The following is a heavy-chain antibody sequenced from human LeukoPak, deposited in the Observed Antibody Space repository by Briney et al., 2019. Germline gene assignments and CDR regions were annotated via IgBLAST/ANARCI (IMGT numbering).Heavy chain of an antibody. CDR1: GDRVSTNTAI. V-gene: IGHV6-1*01. CDR3: ARVSGGLFDP. CDR2: TYYMSKWYN. Sequence: SQTLSLTCALPGDRVSTNTAICNSIRQSPSSCLESLGRTYYMSKWYNDSAVSVKSRITISTPTSKYQFYLQLNSATPQATSPFYCARVSGGLFDPWGQGTLVTVSS. D-gene: IGHD6-19*01. J-gene: IGHJ5*02.